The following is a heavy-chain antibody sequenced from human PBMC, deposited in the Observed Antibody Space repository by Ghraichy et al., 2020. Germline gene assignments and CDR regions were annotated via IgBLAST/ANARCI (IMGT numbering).Heavy chain of an antibody. CDR2: INHSGTT. Sequence: SETLSLTCAVYGGSFSGYYWSWIRQPPGKGLEWIGEINHSGTTNYNPSLKSRVTISVDTSKNQFSLKLSSVTAADTAVYYCGRLFSVTAVFNDYWGQGTLVTVSS. J-gene: IGHJ4*02. V-gene: IGHV4-34*01. CDR3: GRLFSVTAVFNDY. D-gene: IGHD2-21*02. CDR1: GGSFSGYY.